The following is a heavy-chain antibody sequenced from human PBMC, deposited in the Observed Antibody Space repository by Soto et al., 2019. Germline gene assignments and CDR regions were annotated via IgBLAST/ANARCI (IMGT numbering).Heavy chain of an antibody. Sequence: SETMSVTCSVSSASLSSSTYYWSWIRQPPGRGPEWIGSIYYSGNTYYKPSLKSRVSISIDTSRNQFSLKLTSVTAADTGVYYCASSSPFHYWGPGILVTVSS. CDR3: ASSSPFHY. J-gene: IGHJ4*02. CDR1: SASLSSSTYY. D-gene: IGHD6-6*01. CDR2: IYYSGNT. V-gene: IGHV4-39*01.